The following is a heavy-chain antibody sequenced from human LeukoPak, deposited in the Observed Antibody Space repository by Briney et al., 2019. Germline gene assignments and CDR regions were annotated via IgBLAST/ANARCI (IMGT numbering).Heavy chain of an antibody. CDR1: GGSISGYF. CDR3: AREPTSGREPTSGRPLDY. CDR2: NYSSGNY. D-gene: IGHD5-12*01. J-gene: IGHJ4*02. Sequence: SESLSLTYTVSGGSISGYFWSWLCQPAGKGLERIGRNYSSGNYNYHPSLKSRGTMSLDTSKNHLSLNLSSVTAADTAVYYCAREPTSGREPTSGRPLDYWGQGTLVTVSS. V-gene: IGHV4-4*07.